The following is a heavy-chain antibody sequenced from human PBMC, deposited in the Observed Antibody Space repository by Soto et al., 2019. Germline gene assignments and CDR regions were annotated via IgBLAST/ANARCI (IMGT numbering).Heavy chain of an antibody. D-gene: IGHD3-22*01. V-gene: IGHV1-2*02. Sequence: ASVKLSCKASGYTFTSYYIHWVRQAPGQGLEWMGWINPITGGTNYAPKFQGRVTMTRDTSITTAYMELSRLRSDDTAVYYCARNYYDSSDRDYLDYWGQGPPVTVSS. CDR2: INPITGGT. J-gene: IGHJ4*02. CDR3: ARNYYDSSDRDYLDY. CDR1: GYTFTSYY.